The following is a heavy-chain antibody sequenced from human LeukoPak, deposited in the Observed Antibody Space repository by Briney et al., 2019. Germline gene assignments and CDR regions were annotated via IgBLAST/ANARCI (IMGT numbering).Heavy chain of an antibody. CDR3: TGDSSGWYYYYYYMDV. J-gene: IGHJ6*03. V-gene: IGHV3-73*01. D-gene: IGHD6-19*01. Sequence: GSLRLSCAASGFTFSGSAMHWVRQASGKGLEWVGRIRSKANSYATAYAASVKGRFTISRDDSKNTAYLQMNSLKTEDTAVYYCTGDSSGWYYYYYYMDVWGKGTTVTVSS. CDR2: IRSKANSYAT. CDR1: GFTFSGSA.